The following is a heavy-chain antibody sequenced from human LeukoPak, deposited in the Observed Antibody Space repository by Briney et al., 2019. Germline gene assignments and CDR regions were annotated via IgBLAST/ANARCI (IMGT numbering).Heavy chain of an antibody. CDR1: GFTFSNFW. J-gene: IGHJ6*03. CDR2: IKQDGSEK. V-gene: IGHV3-7*01. CDR3: ARDKGTVTPRGYYYYMDV. D-gene: IGHD4-11*01. Sequence: GGTLRLSCAASGFTFSNFWMSWVRQAPGKGLEWVAKIKQDGSEKYYVDSVKGRFTISRDNAKSSLYLQMNNQRAEDTAVYFCARDKGTVTPRGYYYYMDVWGRGTTVTVSS.